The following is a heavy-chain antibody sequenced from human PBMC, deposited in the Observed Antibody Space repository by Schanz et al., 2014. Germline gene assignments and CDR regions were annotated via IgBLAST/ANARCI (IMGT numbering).Heavy chain of an antibody. CDR2: INVGNGNM. J-gene: IGHJ2*01. CDR1: GYTFTSYS. D-gene: IGHD3-16*01. CDR3: VRVPSRDVSFDL. Sequence: QVQLVQSGGEMKKPGASVKVSCKASGYTFTSYSIHWVRQAPGQGLEWMGWINVGNGNMKYSQKFQGRVTITRDTSASTAYMELRSLRSDDTAHYYCVRVPSRDVSFDLWGRGTLVTVSS. V-gene: IGHV1-3*01.